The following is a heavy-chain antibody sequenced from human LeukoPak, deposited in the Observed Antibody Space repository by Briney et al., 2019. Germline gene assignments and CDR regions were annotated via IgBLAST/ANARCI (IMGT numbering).Heavy chain of an antibody. CDR3: LRLGELSLPDY. CDR2: ISYDGSNK. CDR1: GFTFSSYG. D-gene: IGHD3-16*02. J-gene: IGHJ4*02. Sequence: QTGGSLRLSCAASGFTFSSYGMHWVRQAPGKGLEWVAVISYDGSNKYYADSVKGRFTISRDNSKNTLYLQMNSLRAEDTAVYYCLRLGELSLPDYWGQGTLVTVSS. V-gene: IGHV3-30*03.